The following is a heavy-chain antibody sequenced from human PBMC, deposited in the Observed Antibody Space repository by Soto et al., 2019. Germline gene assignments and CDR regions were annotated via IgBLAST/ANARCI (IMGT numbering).Heavy chain of an antibody. CDR3: ARDDGAAGLTFDYYLDV. D-gene: IGHD6-13*01. CDR2: IYSGGST. V-gene: IGHV3-66*01. Sequence: EVQLVESGGGLVQPGGSLRLSCAASGFTVSSNYMSWVRQAPGKGLEWVSVIYSGGSTYYADSVKGRFTISRDNSKNTHYLQINRLRAEYTAVYYCARDDGAAGLTFDYYLDVWGKGTTVTVSS. CDR1: GFTVSSNY. J-gene: IGHJ6*03.